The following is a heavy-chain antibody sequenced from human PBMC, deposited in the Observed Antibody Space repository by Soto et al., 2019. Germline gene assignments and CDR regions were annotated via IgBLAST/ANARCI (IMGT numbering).Heavy chain of an antibody. Sequence: GASVKVSCKASGGTFSSYAISWVRQAPGQGLEWMGGIIPIFGTANYAQKFQGRVTITADESTSTAYMELSSLRSEDTAVYYCAREIGDSIAAAGEGSFDYWGQGTLVTVSS. CDR3: AREIGDSIAAAGEGSFDY. D-gene: IGHD6-13*01. J-gene: IGHJ4*02. CDR2: IIPIFGTA. V-gene: IGHV1-69*13. CDR1: GGTFSSYA.